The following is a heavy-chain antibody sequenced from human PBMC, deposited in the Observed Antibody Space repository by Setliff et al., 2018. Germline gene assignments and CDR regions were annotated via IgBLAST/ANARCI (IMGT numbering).Heavy chain of an antibody. CDR2: IYSGGST. CDR3: ARGSVAGINDAFDI. J-gene: IGHJ3*02. D-gene: IGHD6-19*01. Sequence: GGSLTLSCAASGFAVSSNYMSWVRQAPGKGLEWVSVIYSGGSTYYADSVKGRFTISRDNSKNTLYLQMNSLRAEDTAVYYCARGSVAGINDAFDIWGQGTMVTVSS. CDR1: GFAVSSNY. V-gene: IGHV3-53*01.